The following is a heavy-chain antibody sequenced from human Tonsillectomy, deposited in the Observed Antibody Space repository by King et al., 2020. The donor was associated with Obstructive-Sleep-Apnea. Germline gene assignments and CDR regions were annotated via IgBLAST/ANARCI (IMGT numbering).Heavy chain of an antibody. J-gene: IGHJ4*02. CDR1: GGSISSYY. V-gene: IGHV4-4*07. CDR2: IYTSGNT. D-gene: IGHD2-2*01. Sequence: VQLQESGPGLVKPSETLSLTCAVSGGSISSYYCNWIRQPAGKGLEWIGHIYTSGNTNYNPSLKSRVTMSVDTSKNQFSLKLTSVTAADTAVYFCASPAEDCTSISCPLDYWGQGTLVTVSS. CDR3: ASPAEDCTSISCPLDY.